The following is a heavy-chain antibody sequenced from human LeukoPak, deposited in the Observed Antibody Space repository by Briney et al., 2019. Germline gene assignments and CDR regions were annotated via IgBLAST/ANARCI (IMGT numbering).Heavy chain of an antibody. V-gene: IGHV1-69*13. J-gene: IGHJ5*02. D-gene: IGHD2-8*01. CDR3: ARVGYCTNGVCSNWFDP. CDR1: GGTFSSYA. Sequence: EASVKVSCKASGGTFSSYAISWVRQAPGQGLEWMGGIIPIFGTANYAQKFQGRVTITADESTSTAYMELSSLRSEDTAVYYCARVGYCTNGVCSNWFDPWGQGTLVTVSS. CDR2: IIPIFGTA.